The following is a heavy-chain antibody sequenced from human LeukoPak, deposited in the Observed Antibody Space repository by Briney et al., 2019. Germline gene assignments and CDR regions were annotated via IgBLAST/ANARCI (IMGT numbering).Heavy chain of an antibody. CDR3: ARGGYGDYGDDAFDI. CDR1: GYTFTGYY. CDR2: INPNSGGT. J-gene: IGHJ3*02. D-gene: IGHD4-17*01. V-gene: IGHV1-2*02. Sequence: VASVKVSCKASGYTFTGYYMHWVRQAPGQGLEWMGWINPNSGGTNYAQKFQGRVTMTRDTSISTAYMELSRLRSDDTAVYYCARGGYGDYGDDAFDIWGQGTMFTVSS.